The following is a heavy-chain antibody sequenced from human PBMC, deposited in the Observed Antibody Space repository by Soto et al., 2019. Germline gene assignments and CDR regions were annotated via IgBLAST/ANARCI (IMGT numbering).Heavy chain of an antibody. Sequence: QVQLQESGPGLVKPSETLSLTCTVSGGSISSYYWSWIRQPPGKGLAWIGYIYYSGSTNYNPSLKSRVTISVDTSKKQFSLKLSSVTAADTAVYYCARGRHFWSGFDYYYYMDVWGKGTTVTVSS. CDR3: ARGRHFWSGFDYYYYMDV. D-gene: IGHD3-3*02. CDR1: GGSISSYY. CDR2: IYYSGST. J-gene: IGHJ6*03. V-gene: IGHV4-59*01.